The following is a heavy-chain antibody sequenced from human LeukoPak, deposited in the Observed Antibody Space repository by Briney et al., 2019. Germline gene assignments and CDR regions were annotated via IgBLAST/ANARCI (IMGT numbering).Heavy chain of an antibody. Sequence: SETLSLTCAVYGGSFSGYYWSWIRQPPGKGLEWIGEINQSGSTNYNPSLKSRVTISVDTSKNQFSLKLSSVTAADTAVYYCARGQRVGYCSSTSCPRGGYYYYGMDVWGKGTTVTVSS. CDR3: ARGQRVGYCSSTSCPRGGYYYYGMDV. V-gene: IGHV4-34*01. D-gene: IGHD2-2*03. CDR1: GGSFSGYY. CDR2: INQSGST. J-gene: IGHJ6*04.